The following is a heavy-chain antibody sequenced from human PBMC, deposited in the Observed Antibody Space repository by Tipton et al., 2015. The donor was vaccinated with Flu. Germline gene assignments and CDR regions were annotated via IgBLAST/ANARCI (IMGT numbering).Heavy chain of an antibody. CDR1: GCPISSSAYY. Sequence: TLSLTCTVSGCPISSSAYYWGWIRQTPGKGLEWTGNTYYSRGTFYNPSLKSRVTISLDKSTNQFSLKLSSVTAADTAIYYCAIDDFGSSWYGYWGQGSLVTFSS. D-gene: IGHD6-13*01. J-gene: IGHJ4*02. CDR3: AIDDFGSSWYGY. CDR2: TYYSRGT. V-gene: IGHV4-39*07.